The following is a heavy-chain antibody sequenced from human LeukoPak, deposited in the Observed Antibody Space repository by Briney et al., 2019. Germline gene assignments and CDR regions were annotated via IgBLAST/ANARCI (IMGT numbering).Heavy chain of an antibody. V-gene: IGHV1-46*01. CDR1: GYTFTSYY. CDR2: INPSGGST. D-gene: IGHD5-18*01. Sequence: GASVKVSCKASGYTFTSYYMHWVRQAPGQGLEWMGIINPSGGSTSYAQKFQGRVTMTRDMSTSTAYMELSSLRSEDTAVYYCARDRLGYSYGIDPWGQGTLVTVSS. CDR3: ARDRLGYSYGIDP. J-gene: IGHJ5*02.